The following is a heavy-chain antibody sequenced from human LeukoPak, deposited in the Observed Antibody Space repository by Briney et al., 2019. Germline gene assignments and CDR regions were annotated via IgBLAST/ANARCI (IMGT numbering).Heavy chain of an antibody. CDR3: ARDGGSITGTTGLFDY. Sequence: PGGSLRLSCAASGFTFSSYSMNWVRQAPGKGLEWVPSISSSSSYIYYADSLKGRFTISRDNAQNSLYLQMNSLRAEDTAVYYCARDGGSITGTTGLFDYWGQGTLVTVSS. CDR2: ISSSSSYI. D-gene: IGHD1-7*01. J-gene: IGHJ4*02. CDR1: GFTFSSYS. V-gene: IGHV3-21*01.